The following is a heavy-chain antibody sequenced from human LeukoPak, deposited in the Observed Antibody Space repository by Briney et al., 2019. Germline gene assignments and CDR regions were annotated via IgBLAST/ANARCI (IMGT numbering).Heavy chain of an antibody. D-gene: IGHD4-17*01. J-gene: IGHJ4*02. V-gene: IGHV4-38-2*02. CDR2: IYHSGST. CDR3: ARVVSSPEHYGDHLYYFGY. Sequence: SETLSLTCTVSGYSISSGYYWGWIRQPPGKGLEWIGSIYHSGSTYYNPSLKSRVTISVDTSKNQFSLKLSSVTAADTAVYYCARVVSSPEHYGDHLYYFGYWGQGTLVTVSS. CDR1: GYSISSGYY.